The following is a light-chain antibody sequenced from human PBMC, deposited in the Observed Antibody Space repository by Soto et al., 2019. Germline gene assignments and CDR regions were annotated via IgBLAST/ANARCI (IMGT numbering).Light chain of an antibody. Sequence: QSVLTQSPSASASPGASVKLTCTLSSGHSTYAIAWHQQQPEKGPRYLMKLNSDGSHRKGDGTPDLFSGSSAGAERHLTIARHHSDEEADYCWHTGGTGLWVFGGGTKLTVL. CDR1: SGHSTYA. CDR3: HTGGTGLWV. CDR2: LNSDGSH. V-gene: IGLV4-69*01. J-gene: IGLJ3*02.